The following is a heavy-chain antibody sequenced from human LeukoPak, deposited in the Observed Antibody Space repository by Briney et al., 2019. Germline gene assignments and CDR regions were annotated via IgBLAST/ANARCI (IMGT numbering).Heavy chain of an antibody. CDR1: GGSVSSGSYY. CDR3: ARGNEYTWWQ. Sequence: PSETLSLTCTVSGGSVSSGSYYWSWIRQPPGKGLEWIGYIYYSGSSTNYNPSLKSRVTISVDKPKSQFSLKLTSVTAADTAIYYCARGNEYTWWQWSQGTLVTVSS. D-gene: IGHD2-15*01. CDR2: IYYSGSST. J-gene: IGHJ4*02. V-gene: IGHV4-61*01.